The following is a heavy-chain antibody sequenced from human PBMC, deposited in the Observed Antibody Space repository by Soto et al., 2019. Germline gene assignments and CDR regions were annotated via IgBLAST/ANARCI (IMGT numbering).Heavy chain of an antibody. CDR2: INAGNGNT. V-gene: IGHV1-3*01. J-gene: IGHJ4*02. D-gene: IGHD3-10*01. Sequence: GASVKVFCKASGYTFTSYAMHWVRQAPGQRLEWMGWINAGNGNTKYSQKFQGRVTITRDTSASTAYMELSSLRSEDTAVYYCARDKGDGSGSYYGYWGQGTLVTVSS. CDR1: GYTFTSYA. CDR3: ARDKGDGSGSYYGY.